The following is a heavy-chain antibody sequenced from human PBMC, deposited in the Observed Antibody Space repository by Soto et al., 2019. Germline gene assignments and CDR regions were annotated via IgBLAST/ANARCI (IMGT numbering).Heavy chain of an antibody. D-gene: IGHD6-25*01. V-gene: IGHV1-18*01. Sequence: QVQMVQSGAEVMKPGASVKVSCRTSGYIFTNYDITWVRQAPGQGLEWVGWISTYNGTTNLAQKLQDRVTLTTDTSTSTAYMELSSLRSDDTAVYYCARGADGDYWGQGTLVTVSS. J-gene: IGHJ4*02. CDR2: ISTYNGTT. CDR1: GYIFTNYD. CDR3: ARGADGDY.